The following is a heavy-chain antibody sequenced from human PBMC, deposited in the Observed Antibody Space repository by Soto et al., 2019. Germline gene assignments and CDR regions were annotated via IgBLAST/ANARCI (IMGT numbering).Heavy chain of an antibody. Sequence: EVQLVESGGGLVQPGGSLRLSCAASGFTLSDHYRDWVRQAPGNGLEWVGRTRNKANSYTTEYAASVKGRFTISRDDSKNSLYLQKNSLKTEDTAVYYCARCCSGGSCYSGGRDVWGQGTTVTVAS. CDR1: GFTLSDHY. J-gene: IGHJ6*02. CDR2: TRNKANSYTT. D-gene: IGHD2-15*01. V-gene: IGHV3-72*01. CDR3: ARCCSGGSCYSGGRDV.